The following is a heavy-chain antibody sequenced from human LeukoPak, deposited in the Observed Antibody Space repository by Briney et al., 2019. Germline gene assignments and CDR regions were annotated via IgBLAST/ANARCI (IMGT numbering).Heavy chain of an antibody. CDR1: GFTFSSYS. CDR2: ISSSSSYI. V-gene: IGHV3-21*01. D-gene: IGHD3-9*01. J-gene: IGHJ4*02. CDR3: ARDLGISLLTGTPQGY. Sequence: GGSLRLSCAASGFTFSSYSMNWVRQAPGKGLEWGSSISSSSSYIYYADSVKGRFTISRANAKNSLYLQMNSLRAEDTAVYYCARDLGISLLTGTPQGYWGQGTLVTVSS.